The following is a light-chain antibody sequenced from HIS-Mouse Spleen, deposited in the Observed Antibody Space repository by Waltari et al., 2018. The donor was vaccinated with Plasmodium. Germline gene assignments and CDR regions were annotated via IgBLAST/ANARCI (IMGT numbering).Light chain of an antibody. V-gene: IGKV4-1*01. CDR1: QSVLYSSNNKNY. CDR3: QQYYSTPWT. CDR2: WAS. J-gene: IGKJ1*01. Sequence: DIVMTQSPDSLAVSLDERATINCKYRQSVLYSSNNKNYLAWYQQKPGQPPKLLIYWASTRESGVPDRFSGSGSGTDFTLTISSLQAEDVAVYYCQQYYSTPWTFGQGTKVEIK.